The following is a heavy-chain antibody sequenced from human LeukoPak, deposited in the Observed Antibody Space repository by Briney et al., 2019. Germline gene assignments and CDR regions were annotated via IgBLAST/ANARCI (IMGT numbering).Heavy chain of an antibody. Sequence: GGSLRLSCAASGFTVSSNCMSWVRQAPGKGLEWVSFIYSGGSTYYEDSVKGRFTISRDNAKNSLYLQMNSLRAEDTAVYYCARAFSSSWSPVGYWGQGTLVTVSS. CDR2: IYSGGST. D-gene: IGHD6-13*01. CDR1: GFTVSSNC. V-gene: IGHV3-53*01. CDR3: ARAFSSSWSPVGY. J-gene: IGHJ4*02.